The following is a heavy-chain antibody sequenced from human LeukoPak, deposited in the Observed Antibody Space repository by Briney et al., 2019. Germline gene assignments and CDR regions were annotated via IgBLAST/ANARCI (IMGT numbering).Heavy chain of an antibody. CDR1: GFTFSSYS. J-gene: IGHJ4*02. D-gene: IGHD1-26*01. CDR3: ARVASGVGAVDY. V-gene: IGHV3-48*01. Sequence: GGSLRLSCTASGFTFSSYSMNWVRQAPGKGLEWVSYIGSSSSTIYYADSVKGRFTISRDNAKNSLYLQMNSLRAEDTAVYYCARVASGVGAVDYWGQGTLVTVSS. CDR2: IGSSSSTI.